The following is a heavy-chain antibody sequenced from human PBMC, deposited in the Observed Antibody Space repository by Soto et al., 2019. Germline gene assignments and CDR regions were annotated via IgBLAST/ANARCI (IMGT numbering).Heavy chain of an antibody. D-gene: IGHD3-3*01. Sequence: PGGSLRLSCAASGFTFSNAWMSWVRQAPGKGLEWVGRIKTKADGGTTDYAAPVKGRFTVSRDDSKDTLYLQMNSLKTEDTAVYFCTTVTDSFGYYYYYTLDVWGQGTTVTVSS. V-gene: IGHV3-15*01. CDR3: TTVTDSFGYYYYYTLDV. J-gene: IGHJ6*02. CDR2: IKTKADGGTT. CDR1: GFTFSNAW.